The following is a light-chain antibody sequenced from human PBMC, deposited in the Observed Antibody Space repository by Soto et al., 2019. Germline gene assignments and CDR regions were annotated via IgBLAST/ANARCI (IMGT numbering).Light chain of an antibody. V-gene: IGKV2-28*01. Sequence: DIVMTQSPLSLPVTPGEPASISCRSSQSLLHSNGYNCLDWYLPKPGQSPKLLIYLGSNRASGVPNRFSGSGSGTDFTLQNSRVEAQDVGVYYCMQALQPPHGFGQGHKLEIK. J-gene: IGKJ2*03. CDR1: QSLLHSNGYNC. CDR2: LGS. CDR3: MQALQPPHG.